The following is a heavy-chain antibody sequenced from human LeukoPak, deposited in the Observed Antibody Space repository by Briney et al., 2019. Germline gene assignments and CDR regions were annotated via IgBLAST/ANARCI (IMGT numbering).Heavy chain of an antibody. V-gene: IGHV3-21*01. CDR1: GFTFSNYW. Sequence: PGGSLRLSCEASGFTFSNYWMTWVRQVPGKGLEWVSSISSNGDYIYYADSVKGRFTVSRDNAKNSLFLQMNSLRAEDTAVYYCARAPTGGYRVGFDYWGQGTLVTVSS. J-gene: IGHJ4*02. CDR3: ARAPTGGYRVGFDY. D-gene: IGHD2-8*02. CDR2: ISSNGDYI.